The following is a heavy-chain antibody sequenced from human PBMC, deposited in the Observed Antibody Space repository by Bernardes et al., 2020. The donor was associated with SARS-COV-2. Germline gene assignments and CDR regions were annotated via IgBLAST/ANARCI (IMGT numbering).Heavy chain of an antibody. Sequence: GGSLRLSCVASGFTFSSSAVRWVRQAPGKGLEWVSGSSASGGTTDYDDSVKGRFTISRDNSKNTLYLQMNSLRTEDTAVYYCGKVTDGYISDWGQGTLVTVSS. D-gene: IGHD2-21*01. V-gene: IGHV3-23*01. CDR2: SSASGGTT. CDR3: GKVTDGYISD. CDR1: GFTFSSSA. J-gene: IGHJ4*02.